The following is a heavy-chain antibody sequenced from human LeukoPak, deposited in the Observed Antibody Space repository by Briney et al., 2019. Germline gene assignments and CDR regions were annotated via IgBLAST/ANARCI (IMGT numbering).Heavy chain of an antibody. D-gene: IGHD1-1*01. Sequence: GGSLRLSCAASGFTFSSYWMHWVRQAPGKGLEWVAHIKEDGSDKYHVDSVKGRFTISRDNAKNSLYLQMNSLRAEDTAVYYCARELNWDADYWGQGTLVTVSS. V-gene: IGHV3-7*04. J-gene: IGHJ4*02. CDR3: ARELNWDADY. CDR2: IKEDGSDK. CDR1: GFTFSSYW.